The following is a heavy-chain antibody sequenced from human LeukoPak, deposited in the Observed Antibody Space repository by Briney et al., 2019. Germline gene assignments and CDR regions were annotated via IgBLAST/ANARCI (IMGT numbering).Heavy chain of an antibody. D-gene: IGHD4-23*01. J-gene: IGHJ6*04. V-gene: IGHV1-69*04. CDR2: IISIFGIA. CDR3: ASRAYGGVRGNSTYYYGMDV. CDR1: GRTFTSYA. Sequence: GASLKVSCKASGRTFTSYAISWVRQAPGHGLEWMERIISIFGIANSAQKFQGRVTITADKSTSTAYMELSSLRSEDTAVYYCASRAYGGVRGNSTYYYGMDVWGKGPTVTVSS.